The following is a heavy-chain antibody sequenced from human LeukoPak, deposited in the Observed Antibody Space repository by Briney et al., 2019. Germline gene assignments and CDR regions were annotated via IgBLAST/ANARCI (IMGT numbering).Heavy chain of an antibody. D-gene: IGHD3-22*01. J-gene: IGHJ5*02. CDR1: GYTFTGYY. CDR3: ARRIRTVGSSGPNWFDP. CDR2: INPNSGGT. Sequence: RASVKVSCKASGYTFTGYYMHWVRQAPGQGLEWMGWINPNSGGTNYAQKFQGRVTMTRDTSISTAYMELSRLRSDDTAVYYCARRIRTVGSSGPNWFDPWRQGTLVTVSS. V-gene: IGHV1-2*02.